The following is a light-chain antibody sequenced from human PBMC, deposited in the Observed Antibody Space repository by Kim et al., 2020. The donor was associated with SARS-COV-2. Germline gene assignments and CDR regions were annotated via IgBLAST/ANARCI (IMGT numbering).Light chain of an antibody. J-gene: IGLJ3*02. CDR1: ALPKQY. CDR2: KDS. V-gene: IGLV3-25*03. Sequence: SYELTQPPSVSVSPGQTARITCSGDALPKQYAYWYQQKPGQAPVLVIYKDSERPSGIPERFSGSSSGTTVTLTISRVQAEDEADYFCQSADSSGTYPGWVFGGGNQVTVL. CDR3: QSADSSGTYPGWV.